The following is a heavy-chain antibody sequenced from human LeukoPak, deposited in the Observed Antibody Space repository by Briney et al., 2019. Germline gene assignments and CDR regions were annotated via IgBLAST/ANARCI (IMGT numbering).Heavy chain of an antibody. CDR2: ISANDGKT. V-gene: IGHV1-18*01. D-gene: IGHD1-1*01. J-gene: IGHJ4*02. CDR3: ARELHVERDDY. Sequence: GASVKVSCKASGFVFTGYGFTWVRQAPGQGLEWMGWISANDGKTHYSERRQGRVTMTTDTVTSTAYMELRSLRSDDTAVYYCARELHVERDDYWGQGTLVTVSS. CDR1: GFVFTGYG.